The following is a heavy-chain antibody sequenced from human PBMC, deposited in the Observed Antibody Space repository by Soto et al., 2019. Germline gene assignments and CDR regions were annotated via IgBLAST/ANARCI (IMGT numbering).Heavy chain of an antibody. D-gene: IGHD2-2*01. Sequence: SQTLSLTCAMSGDSVSSNSAALNWIRQSPSRGLEWLGRTYYRSKWYNDYAVSVKSRITINPDTSKNQFSLQLNSVTPEDTAVYYCARDSSARRYGMDVWGQGTTVTVSS. CDR1: GDSVSSNSAA. V-gene: IGHV6-1*01. J-gene: IGHJ6*02. CDR3: ARDSSARRYGMDV. CDR2: TYYRSKWYN.